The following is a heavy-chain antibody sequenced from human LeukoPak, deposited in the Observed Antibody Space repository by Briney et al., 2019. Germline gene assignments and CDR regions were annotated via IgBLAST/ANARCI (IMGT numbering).Heavy chain of an antibody. J-gene: IGHJ4*02. CDR1: GFTFSSYA. CDR2: ISVSAGTT. D-gene: IGHD6-19*01. Sequence: PGGSLRLSCAASGFTFSSYAMSWVRQAPGKGLEWVSGISVSAGTTYYADSVKGRFTISRDNSRNTLFLQMHSLRADDTAVYFCAKEGGSGWSYFDYWGQGTLVTVSS. V-gene: IGHV3-23*01. CDR3: AKEGGSGWSYFDY.